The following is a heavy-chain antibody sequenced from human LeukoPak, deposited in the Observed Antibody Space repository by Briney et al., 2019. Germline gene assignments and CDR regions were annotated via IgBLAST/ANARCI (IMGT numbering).Heavy chain of an antibody. Sequence: GGSLRLSCAASGFTFSRFNLHWVRQAPGKGLEWVAVIWYDGSNKYYADSVKGRFTISRDNSKNTLYLQMNSLRAEDTAVYYCAGDAFGGYDSSGYYSHWGQGTLVTVSS. CDR3: AGDAFGGYDSSGYYSH. CDR2: IWYDGSNK. CDR1: GFTFSRFN. V-gene: IGHV3-33*01. D-gene: IGHD3-22*01. J-gene: IGHJ4*02.